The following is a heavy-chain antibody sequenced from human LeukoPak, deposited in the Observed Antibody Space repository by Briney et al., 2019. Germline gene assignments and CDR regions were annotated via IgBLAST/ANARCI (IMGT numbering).Heavy chain of an antibody. D-gene: IGHD3-22*01. V-gene: IGHV1-8*01. CDR1: GYTFTSYD. J-gene: IGHJ4*02. CDR2: MNPNSGDT. CDR3: ARTTYYYDSSGYYPQKFDQ. Sequence: ASVKVSCKASGYTFTSYDINWVRQATGQGLEWMGWMNPNSGDTGYAQKLQGRVTMTTDTSTSTAYMELRSLRSDDTAVYYCARTTYYYDSSGYYPQKFDQWGQGTLVTVSS.